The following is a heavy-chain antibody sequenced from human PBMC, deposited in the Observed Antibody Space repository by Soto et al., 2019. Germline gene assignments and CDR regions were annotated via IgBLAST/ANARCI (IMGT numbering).Heavy chain of an antibody. CDR1: GGTFSSYA. V-gene: IGHV1-69*01. CDR2: IIPIFGTA. D-gene: IGHD3-16*02. Sequence: QVQLVQSGAEVKKPGSSVKVSCKASGGTFSSYAISWVRQAPGQGLEWMGGIIPIFGTANYAQKFQGRVTITSDESTSTAYMELSSLRSEDTAVYYCARTPSMITFGGVIATFDYWGQGTLVTVSS. J-gene: IGHJ4*02. CDR3: ARTPSMITFGGVIATFDY.